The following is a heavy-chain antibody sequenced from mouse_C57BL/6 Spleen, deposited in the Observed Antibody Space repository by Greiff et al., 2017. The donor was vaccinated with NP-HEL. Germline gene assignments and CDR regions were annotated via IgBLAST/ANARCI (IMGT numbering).Heavy chain of an antibody. D-gene: IGHD1-1*01. CDR2: IRNKANGYTT. V-gene: IGHV7-3*01. CDR3: ASNYGSRPFAY. Sequence: EVHLVESGGGLVQPGGSLSLSCAASGFTFTDYYMSWVRQPPGKALEWLGFIRNKANGYTTEYSASVKGRFTISRDNSQSILYLQMNALRAEDSATYYCASNYGSRPFAYWGQGTLVTVSA. J-gene: IGHJ3*01. CDR1: GFTFTDYY.